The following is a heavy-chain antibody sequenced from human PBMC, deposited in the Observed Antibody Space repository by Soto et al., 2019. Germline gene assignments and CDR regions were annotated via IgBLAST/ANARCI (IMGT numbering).Heavy chain of an antibody. J-gene: IGHJ4*02. Sequence: EVQLVESGGGLVKPGGSLRLSCAASGFTFSSYSMNWVRQAPGKGLECVSSISSSSSYIYYADSVKGRFTISRDNAKNSLYLQMNSLRAEDTAVYYCARGGMVVGTDFWGQGTLVTVSS. D-gene: IGHD2-21*01. CDR3: ARGGMVVGTDF. CDR1: GFTFSSYS. CDR2: ISSSSSYI. V-gene: IGHV3-21*01.